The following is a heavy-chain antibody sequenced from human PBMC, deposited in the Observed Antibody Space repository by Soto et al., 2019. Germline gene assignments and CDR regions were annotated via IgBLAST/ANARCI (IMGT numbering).Heavy chain of an antibody. CDR3: ARVKWLRLSYYFDY. CDR2: INAGNGNT. Sequence: VASVKVSCKASGYTFTSYAMHWVRQAPGQRLEWMGWINAGNGNTKYSQKFQGRVTITRDTSASTAYMELSSLRSEDTAVYYCARVKWLRLSYYFDYWGQGTLVTVSS. J-gene: IGHJ4*02. CDR1: GYTFTSYA. V-gene: IGHV1-3*01. D-gene: IGHD5-12*01.